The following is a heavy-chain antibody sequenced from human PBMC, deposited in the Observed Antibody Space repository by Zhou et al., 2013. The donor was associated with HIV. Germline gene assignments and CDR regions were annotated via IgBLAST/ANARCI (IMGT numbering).Heavy chain of an antibody. CDR2: IIPILGIA. D-gene: IGHD3-22*01. Sequence: QVQLVQSGAEVKKPGSSVKVSCKASGGTFRNYAINWVRQAPGQGLEWMGRIIPILGIANYVQKFQGRVTITADKSTSTAYMELSSLRSEDTAVYYCAKDSSDSSGYNWLDPWGQGTLVTVSS. V-gene: IGHV1-69*04. J-gene: IGHJ5*02. CDR1: GGTFRNYA. CDR3: AKDSSDSSGYNWLDP.